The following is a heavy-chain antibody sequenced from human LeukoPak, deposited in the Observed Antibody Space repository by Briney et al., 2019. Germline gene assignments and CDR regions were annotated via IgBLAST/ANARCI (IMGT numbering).Heavy chain of an antibody. V-gene: IGHV3-30*04. CDR3: AKGQWEPPVACYFDY. J-gene: IGHJ4*02. D-gene: IGHD1-26*01. CDR2: ISNDGSNK. Sequence: PRGSLRLSCAASEFTFSSYAMHWVSQAPGKGLEWVAVISNDGSNKYYADSVKGRFTISRDNSKNTLYLQMNSLRAEDTAVYYCAKGQWEPPVACYFDYWGQGTLVTVSS. CDR1: EFTFSSYA.